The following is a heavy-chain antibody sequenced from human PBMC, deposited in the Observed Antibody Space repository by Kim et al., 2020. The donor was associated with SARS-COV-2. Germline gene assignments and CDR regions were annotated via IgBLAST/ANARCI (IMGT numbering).Heavy chain of an antibody. CDR1: GGTFSSYA. CDR3: AREKNYYHEDYVWGSYRSSLFDY. V-gene: IGHV1-69*13. CDR2: IIPIFGTA. D-gene: IGHD3-16*02. J-gene: IGHJ4*02. Sequence: SVKVSCKASGGTFSSYAISWVRQAPGQGLEWMGGIIPIFGTANYAQKFQGRVTITADESTSTAYMELSSLRSEDTAVYYCAREKNYYHEDYVWGSYRSSLFDYWGQGTLVTVSS.